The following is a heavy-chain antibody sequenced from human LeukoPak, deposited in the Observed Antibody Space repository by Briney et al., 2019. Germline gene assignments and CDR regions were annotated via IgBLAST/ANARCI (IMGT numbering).Heavy chain of an antibody. CDR2: IRYDGSNK. D-gene: IGHD3-22*01. CDR3: AKLGLLHGAGRAFDI. V-gene: IGHV3-30*02. CDR1: GFTFSSYG. J-gene: IGHJ3*02. Sequence: GGSPRLSCAASGFTFSSYGMHWVRQAPGKGLEWVAFIRYDGSNKYYADSVKGRFTISRDNSKNTLYLQVNSLRAEDTAVYYCAKLGLLHGAGRAFDIWGQGTMVTVSS.